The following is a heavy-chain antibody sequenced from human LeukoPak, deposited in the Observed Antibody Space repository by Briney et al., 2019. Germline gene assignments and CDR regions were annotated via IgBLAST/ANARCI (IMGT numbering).Heavy chain of an antibody. V-gene: IGHV3-33*01. Sequence: GGSLRLSCAASGFTFSSYGMHWVRQAPGKGLGWGAVIWYDVSNKYYADSVKGRFTISRDNSKNTMYLQMNSLRAEDTAVYYCARDGGYSSSWYYFDYWGQGTLVTVSS. CDR1: GFTFSSYG. J-gene: IGHJ4*02. D-gene: IGHD6-13*01. CDR3: ARDGGYSSSWYYFDY. CDR2: IWYDVSNK.